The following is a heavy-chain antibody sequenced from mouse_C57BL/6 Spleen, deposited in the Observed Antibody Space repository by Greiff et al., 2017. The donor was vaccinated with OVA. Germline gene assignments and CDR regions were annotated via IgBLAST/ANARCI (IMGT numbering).Heavy chain of an antibody. CDR3: ARSGYYGSSLAWFAY. CDR2: IYPGSGST. J-gene: IGHJ3*01. V-gene: IGHV1-55*01. D-gene: IGHD1-1*01. CDR1: GYTFTSYW. Sequence: QVQLQQPGAELVKPGASVKMSCKASGYTFTSYWITWVKQRPGQGLEWIGDIYPGSGSTNYNETFKSKATLTVDTSSSTAYMQLSSLTSEDSAVYYCARSGYYGSSLAWFAYWGQGTLVTVSA.